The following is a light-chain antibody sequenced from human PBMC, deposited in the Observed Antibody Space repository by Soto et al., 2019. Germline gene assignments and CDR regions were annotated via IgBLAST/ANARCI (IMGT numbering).Light chain of an antibody. Sequence: QSVLTQSPSASASLGASVKLTCTLSSGHSSYAIAWHQQQPEKGPRYLMKLNSDGSHSKGDGIPDRFSGSSSGAERYLTISSLQSEDEADYYCQTWATGIRVFGTGTSSPS. CDR2: LNSDGSH. CDR3: QTWATGIRV. CDR1: SGHSSYA. J-gene: IGLJ1*01. V-gene: IGLV4-69*01.